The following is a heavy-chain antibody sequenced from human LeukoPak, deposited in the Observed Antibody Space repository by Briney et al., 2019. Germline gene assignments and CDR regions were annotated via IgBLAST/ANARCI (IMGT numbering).Heavy chain of an antibody. CDR1: GGSISSSSYY. D-gene: IGHD6-19*01. Sequence: SETLSLTCTVSGGSISSSSYYWGWIRQPPGKGLEWIGSIYYSGSTYYNPSRKSRVTISVDTSKNEFSLKLSSVTAADTAVYYCARHGSTSGWYRSHFDYWGQGTLVTVSS. J-gene: IGHJ4*02. CDR2: IYYSGST. CDR3: ARHGSTSGWYRSHFDY. V-gene: IGHV4-39*01.